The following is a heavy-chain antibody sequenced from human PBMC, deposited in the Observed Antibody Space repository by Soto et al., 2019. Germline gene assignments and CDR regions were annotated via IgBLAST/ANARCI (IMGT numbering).Heavy chain of an antibody. D-gene: IGHD3-10*01. Sequence: GGSLRLSCAASGFTFSSYAMSWVRQAPGKGLEWVSAISGSGGSTYYADSVKGRFTISRDNSKNSLYLQMNTLRAEDTAVYYCARLRSACNQRELYFDFWGPGTLVTFSS. CDR1: GFTFSSYA. CDR3: ARLRSACNQRELYFDF. CDR2: ISGSGGST. J-gene: IGHJ4*02. V-gene: IGHV3-23*01.